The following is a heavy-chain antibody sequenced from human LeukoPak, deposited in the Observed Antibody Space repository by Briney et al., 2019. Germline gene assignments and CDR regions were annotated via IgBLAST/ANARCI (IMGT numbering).Heavy chain of an antibody. D-gene: IGHD3-3*01. V-gene: IGHV4-59*08. J-gene: IGHJ2*01. Sequence: SETLSLTCTVSGGSISGYYWNWIRQSPGKGLEWIGYIYDSGPANYNPSLKSRVAISIDTSKNQFSLKVNSLTAADTALYFCARKNFYPSWYFDVRGRGTLVTVSS. CDR1: GGSISGYY. CDR2: IYDSGPA. CDR3: ARKNFYPSWYFDV.